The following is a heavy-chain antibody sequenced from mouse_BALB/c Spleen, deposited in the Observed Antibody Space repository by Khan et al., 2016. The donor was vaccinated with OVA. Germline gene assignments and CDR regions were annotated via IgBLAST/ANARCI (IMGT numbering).Heavy chain of an antibody. CDR1: GYSITSGYG. CDR3: DRTARIKY. J-gene: IGHJ2*01. CDR2: ISYSGST. D-gene: IGHD1-2*01. V-gene: IGHV3-2*02. Sequence: EVQLQESGPGLVKPSQSLSLTCTVTGYSITSGYGWNWIRQFPGNKLEWMGYISYSGSTNYNPSFKRRISITRDTSKNQFFLQLNSVTTEDTATYYCDRTARIKYWGQGTTLTVSS.